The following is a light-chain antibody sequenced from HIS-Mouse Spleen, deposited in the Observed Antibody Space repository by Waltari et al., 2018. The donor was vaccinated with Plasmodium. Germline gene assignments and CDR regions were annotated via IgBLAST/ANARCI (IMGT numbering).Light chain of an antibody. CDR1: SSDVGGYNY. V-gene: IGLV2-8*01. J-gene: IGLJ2*01. Sequence: QSALTQPPSASGSPGQSVTISCTGTSSDVGGYNYVSWYQQHPGKAPKLMIYEVSKRPAGVPDRCSGPKSGNTASLTVSGLQAEDEADYYCSSYAGSNNVVFGGGTKLTVL. CDR3: SSYAGSNNVV. CDR2: EVS.